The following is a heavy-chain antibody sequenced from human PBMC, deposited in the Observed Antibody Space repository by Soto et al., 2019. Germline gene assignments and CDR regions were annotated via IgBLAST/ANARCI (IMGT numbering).Heavy chain of an antibody. CDR1: GFTFDDYA. CDR3: AKDKHDFWSGFLNGMDV. D-gene: IGHD3-3*01. J-gene: IGHJ6*02. Sequence: PGGSLRLSCAASGFTFDDYAMHWVRQAPGKGLEWVSGISWNSGSIGYADSVKGRFTISRDNAKNSLYLQMNSLRAEDTALYYCAKDKHDFWSGFLNGMDVWGQGTTVTSP. V-gene: IGHV3-9*01. CDR2: ISWNSGSI.